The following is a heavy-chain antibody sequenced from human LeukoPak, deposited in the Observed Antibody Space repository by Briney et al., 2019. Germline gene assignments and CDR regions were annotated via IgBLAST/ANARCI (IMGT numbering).Heavy chain of an antibody. D-gene: IGHD3-22*01. J-gene: IGHJ5*02. CDR1: GGSISSYY. CDR3: ARPGTYYYDSSGYPPYGFDP. CDR2: IYTSGST. Sequence: SSETLSLTCTVSGGSISSYYWSWIRQPAGKGLEWIGRIYTSGSTNYNPSLKSRVTMSVDTSKNQFSLKLSSVTAADTAVYYCARPGTYYYDSSGYPPYGFDPWGQGTLVTVSS. V-gene: IGHV4-4*07.